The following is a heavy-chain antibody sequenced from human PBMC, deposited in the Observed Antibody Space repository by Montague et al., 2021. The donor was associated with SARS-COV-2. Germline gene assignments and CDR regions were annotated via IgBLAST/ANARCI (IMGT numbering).Heavy chain of an antibody. J-gene: IGHJ4*02. CDR1: GGSISSSSYY. CDR2: IYYSGST. V-gene: IGHV4-39*01. Sequence: SETLSLTCTVSGGSISSSSYYWGWIRQPPGKGLEWIGSIYYSGSTXYNPSLKSRVTISVDTSKNQFSLKLSSVTAADTAVYYCAGQRRGGLVSTPRFFDYWGQGTLVTVSS. D-gene: IGHD6-19*01. CDR3: AGQRRGGLVSTPRFFDY.